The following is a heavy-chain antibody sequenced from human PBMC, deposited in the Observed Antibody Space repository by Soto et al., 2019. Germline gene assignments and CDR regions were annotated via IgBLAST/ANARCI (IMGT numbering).Heavy chain of an antibody. D-gene: IGHD6-6*01. Sequence: SLRLSCAASGFTFSCYGMHWVRQAPGKGLEWVAVISYDGSNKYYADSVKGRFTISRDNSKNTLYLQMNSLRAEDTAVDYCAKHWSSSFWYVDLWGRGTLGTVSS. CDR2: ISYDGSNK. J-gene: IGHJ2*01. V-gene: IGHV3-30*18. CDR1: GFTFSCYG. CDR3: AKHWSSSFWYVDL.